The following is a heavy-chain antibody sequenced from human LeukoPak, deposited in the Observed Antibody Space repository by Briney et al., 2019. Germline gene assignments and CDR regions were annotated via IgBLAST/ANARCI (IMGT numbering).Heavy chain of an antibody. J-gene: IGHJ6*02. V-gene: IGHV3-33*01. D-gene: IGHD2-15*01. CDR1: GITFRSYG. CDR2: IWYDGSNK. Sequence: GGSLRLSCAASGITFRSYGMHWVRQAPGKGLEWVAFIWYDGSNKYYADSVKGRFTISRDNSRNTLFLQMNSLRAEDTAVYYCVRDSRYCPDVWGQGTTVTVSS. CDR3: VRDSRYCPDV.